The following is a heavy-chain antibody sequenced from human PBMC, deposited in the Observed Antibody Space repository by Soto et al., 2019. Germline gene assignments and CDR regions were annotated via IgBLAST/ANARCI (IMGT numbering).Heavy chain of an antibody. V-gene: IGHV3-30-3*01. CDR1: GFTFSSYA. CDR3: ARGITMVRGIIIDYFDY. CDR2: ISYDRSNK. D-gene: IGHD3-10*01. Sequence: QVQLVESGGGVVQPGKSLRLSCAASGFTFSSYAMHWVRQAPGKGLEWVAVISYDRSNKYYADSVKGRFTISRDNSNNTLYLQMNSLRVEDTAVYYCARGITMVRGIIIDYFDYWGQGTLVTVSS. J-gene: IGHJ4*02.